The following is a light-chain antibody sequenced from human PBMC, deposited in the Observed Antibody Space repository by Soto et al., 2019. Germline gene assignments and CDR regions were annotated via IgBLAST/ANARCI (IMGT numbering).Light chain of an antibody. CDR2: GTS. J-gene: IGKJ4*01. CDR3: QQYGISPGLT. V-gene: IGKV3-20*01. Sequence: EIVLTQSPGTLSLSPGERATLSCRASQSVSSKLLAWYQQKPGQAPRLLMYGTSSRATGIPDRFSGSGSGTDVTLTISRLEPEDFAVYYCQQYGISPGLTFGGGTKVEIK. CDR1: QSVSSKL.